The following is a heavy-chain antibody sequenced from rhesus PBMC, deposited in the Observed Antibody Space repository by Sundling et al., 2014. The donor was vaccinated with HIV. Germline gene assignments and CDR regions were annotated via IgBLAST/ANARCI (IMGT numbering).Heavy chain of an antibody. CDR2: IDANTGST. CDR1: GDSISTSY. D-gene: IGHD2-21*01. Sequence: QVQLQESGPGLVKPSETLSLTCAVSGDSISTSYWNWIRQPPGKGLEWIGRIDANTGSTRYSPSLTSRVTISTDTSKNQFSLQLTSVTAADTAVYYCARHRGYCTSGSCYVLDFEFWGQGALVTVSS. J-gene: IGHJ1*01. V-gene: IGHV4-147*01. CDR3: ARHRGYCTSGSCYVLDFEF.